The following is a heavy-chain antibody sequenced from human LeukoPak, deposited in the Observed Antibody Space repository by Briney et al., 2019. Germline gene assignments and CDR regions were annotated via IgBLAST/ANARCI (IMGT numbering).Heavy chain of an antibody. D-gene: IGHD1-7*01. CDR1: GFTFSSYA. CDR3: AKDLTGTRANWFDP. V-gene: IGHV3-23*01. J-gene: IGHJ5*02. Sequence: GGSLRLSCAASGFTFSSYAMSWVRQAPGKGLEWVSAISGSGGSTYYADSVKGRFTISRDNSKNTLYLQMNSLRAEDTVVYYCAKDLTGTRANWFDPWGQGTLVTVSS. CDR2: ISGSGGST.